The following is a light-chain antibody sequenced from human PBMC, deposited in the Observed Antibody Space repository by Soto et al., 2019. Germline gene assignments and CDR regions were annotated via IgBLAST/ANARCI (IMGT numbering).Light chain of an antibody. Sequence: DIQMTQSPSSLSASVGDRVTIACRASQNITNFLNWYQHNPGKAPNLLIFAASHLQSGVSSRFSGSGSGTDFTLTISSLHPEDFATFYCQVSATTRWAFGQGTKVEIK. CDR1: QNITNF. CDR2: AAS. J-gene: IGKJ1*01. V-gene: IGKV1-39*01. CDR3: QVSATTRWA.